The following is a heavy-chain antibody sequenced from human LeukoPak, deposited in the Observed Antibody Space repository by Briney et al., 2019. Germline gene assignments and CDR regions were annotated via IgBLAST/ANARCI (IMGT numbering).Heavy chain of an antibody. V-gene: IGHV3-7*01. CDR2: IKQDGSEK. CDR3: ARSQSSNYRSYFDY. D-gene: IGHD4-11*01. Sequence: SGGSLRLSCAASGFTFSSYWMSWVRQAPGKGLEWVANIKQDGSEKYYVDSVKGRFTISRDNAKNSLYLQMNSLRAEDTAVYYCARSQSSNYRSYFDYWGQGTLVTVSS. CDR1: GFTFSSYW. J-gene: IGHJ4*02.